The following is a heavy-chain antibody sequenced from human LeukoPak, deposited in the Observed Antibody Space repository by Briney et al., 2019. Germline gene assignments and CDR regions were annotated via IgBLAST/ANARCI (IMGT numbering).Heavy chain of an antibody. CDR2: ISSNGGST. V-gene: IGHV3-64*01. CDR1: GFTFSSYA. D-gene: IGHD3-22*01. Sequence: GGSLRLSCAASGFTFSSYAMHWVRQAPGKGLEYVSAISSNGGSTYYANSVKGRFTISRDNSKNTLYLQMGSLRAEDMAVYYCARDREPYYYDSSGYYPEPLDYWGQGTLVTVSS. CDR3: ARDREPYYYDSSGYYPEPLDY. J-gene: IGHJ4*02.